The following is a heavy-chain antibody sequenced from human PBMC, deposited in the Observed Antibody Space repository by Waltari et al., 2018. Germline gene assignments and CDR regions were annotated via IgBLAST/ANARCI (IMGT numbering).Heavy chain of an antibody. CDR2: ISSDGTNK. Sequence: QVHLVESGGGVVQSGKSLRLSCAASGFPLKDFAMHWVRQAPGQGLEWVSVISSDGTNKYYADSVKGRFIISRDNSGSTLYLQMNSLRPQDTAIYYCARGDCRSTSCYSLESWGHGTLVTVS. D-gene: IGHD2-2*01. CDR3: ARGDCRSTSCYSLES. CDR1: GFPLKDFA. V-gene: IGHV3-30*01. J-gene: IGHJ1*01.